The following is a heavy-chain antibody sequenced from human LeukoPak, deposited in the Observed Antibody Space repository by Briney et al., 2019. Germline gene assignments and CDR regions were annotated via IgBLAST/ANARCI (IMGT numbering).Heavy chain of an antibody. J-gene: IGHJ4*02. D-gene: IGHD3-10*01. V-gene: IGHV4-39*01. CDR3: ARQYYYGSGRPFDY. CDR2: IYYSGST. Sequence: SETLSLTCTVSGGSISSSSYYWGWIRQPPGKGLEWIGSIYYSGSTYYNPSLKSRVTISVDTSENQFSLKLSSVTAADTAVYYCARQYYYGSGRPFDYWGQGTLVTVSS. CDR1: GGSISSSSYY.